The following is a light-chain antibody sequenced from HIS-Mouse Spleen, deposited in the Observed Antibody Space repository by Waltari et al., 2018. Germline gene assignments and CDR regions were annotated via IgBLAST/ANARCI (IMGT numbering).Light chain of an antibody. Sequence: QSALTQPASVSGSPGQSITISCTGTSSDVGGYNYVSWYQQHPGKAPKLMIYDVSNRPSGVSNRFSCSKSGNTASLTISGLQAEDEADYYCSSYTSSSTLEVFGTGTKVTVL. CDR3: SSYTSSSTLEV. V-gene: IGLV2-14*03. J-gene: IGLJ1*01. CDR1: SSDVGGYNY. CDR2: DVS.